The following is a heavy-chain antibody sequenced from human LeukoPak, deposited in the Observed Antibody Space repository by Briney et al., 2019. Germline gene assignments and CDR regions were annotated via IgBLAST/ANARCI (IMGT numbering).Heavy chain of an antibody. CDR3: VSNNYYDSSGYYWGILNDY. D-gene: IGHD3-22*01. CDR1: GGTFSSYA. Sequence: SVKVSCKASGGTFSSYAISWVRQAPGQGLEWMGGIIPIFGTANYAQKFQGRVTITTDESTSTAYMELSSLRSEDTAVYYCVSNNYYDSSGYYWGILNDYWGQGTLVTVSS. CDR2: IIPIFGTA. V-gene: IGHV1-69*05. J-gene: IGHJ4*02.